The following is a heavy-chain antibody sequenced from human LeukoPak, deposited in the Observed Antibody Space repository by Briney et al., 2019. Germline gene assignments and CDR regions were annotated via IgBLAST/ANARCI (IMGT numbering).Heavy chain of an antibody. J-gene: IGHJ4*02. V-gene: IGHV3-64*01. Sequence: GGSLRLSCAASGFTFSSYAIHWVRQAPGKGLEFVSAINRYGDSTYYANSVKGRFTISRDDSKNTVYLQMGSLRAEDMAVYYCARARRDCSGGSCYSYYFDFWGQGTLVTVSS. CDR3: ARARRDCSGGSCYSYYFDF. CDR2: INRYGDST. D-gene: IGHD2-15*01. CDR1: GFTFSSYA.